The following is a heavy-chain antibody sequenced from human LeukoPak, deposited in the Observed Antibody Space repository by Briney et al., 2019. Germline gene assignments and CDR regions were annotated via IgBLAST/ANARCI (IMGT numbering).Heavy chain of an antibody. V-gene: IGHV3-21*01. CDR1: GFTFSRYT. CDR2: ISGSSTYI. D-gene: IGHD3-16*02. Sequence: GGSLRLSCAASGFTFSRYTMNWVRQAPGKGLEWVSSISGSSTYIYYADSVKGRFTISRDNAKNSLYLQMNSLRAEDTAVYYCVRRYMSTSAEDFDYWGQGTLVTVSS. J-gene: IGHJ4*02. CDR3: VRRYMSTSAEDFDY.